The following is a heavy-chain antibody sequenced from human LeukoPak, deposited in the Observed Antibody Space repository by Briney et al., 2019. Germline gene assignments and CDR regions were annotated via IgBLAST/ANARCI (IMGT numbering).Heavy chain of an antibody. CDR3: AKAGVRYFDSSGLYAFDF. Sequence: SETLSLTCAVSGGTISSTSYYWAWIRQPPGKGLEWIGTIYYSGSTYDNPSLKSRVTMSVDTSRNQFSLKLSSVDAADTAVYYCAKAGVRYFDSSGLYAFDFWGQGTTVTVSS. J-gene: IGHJ3*01. V-gene: IGHV4-39*01. CDR2: IYYSGST. D-gene: IGHD3-22*01. CDR1: GGTISSTSYY.